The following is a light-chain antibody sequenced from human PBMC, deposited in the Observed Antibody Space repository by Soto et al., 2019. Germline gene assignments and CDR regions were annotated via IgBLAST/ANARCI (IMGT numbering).Light chain of an antibody. CDR2: KAS. J-gene: IGKJ5*01. V-gene: IGKV1-5*03. Sequence: DIQMTQSPSSLSESAGDRVAITCRASQYIGNWLAWYQQKPGEAPKLLIYKASSLESGVPSRFSGSGSGTEFTLTINSLQPDDFATYYCQQYNGTFGQGTRLEIK. CDR1: QYIGNW. CDR3: QQYNGT.